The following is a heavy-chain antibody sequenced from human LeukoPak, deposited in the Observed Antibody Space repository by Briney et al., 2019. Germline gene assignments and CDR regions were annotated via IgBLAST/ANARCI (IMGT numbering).Heavy chain of an antibody. D-gene: IGHD3-9*01. CDR1: GFTFSNAL. CDR3: TTDSFYDILTGYYTLDY. V-gene: IGHV3-15*01. CDR2: IKSKTDGGTT. Sequence: GGSLRLSCAASGFTFSNALMSWVRQAPGKGLEWVGRIKSKTDGGTTDYAAPVKGRFTISRDDSKNTLSLQMNSLQTEDTAVYYCTTDSFYDILTGYYTLDYWGQGTLVTVSS. J-gene: IGHJ4*02.